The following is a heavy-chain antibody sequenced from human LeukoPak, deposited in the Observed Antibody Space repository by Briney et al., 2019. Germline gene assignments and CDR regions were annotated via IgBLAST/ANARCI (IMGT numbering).Heavy chain of an antibody. Sequence: SETLSLTCTVSGGSISSSSYYWGWIRQPPGKGLEWIGSIYHSGSTYYNPSLKSRVTISVDTSKNQFSLKLSSVTAADTAVYYCARAGGIAVYDYWGQGTLVTVSS. J-gene: IGHJ4*02. CDR3: ARAGGIAVYDY. D-gene: IGHD6-19*01. V-gene: IGHV4-39*07. CDR1: GGSISSSSYY. CDR2: IYHSGST.